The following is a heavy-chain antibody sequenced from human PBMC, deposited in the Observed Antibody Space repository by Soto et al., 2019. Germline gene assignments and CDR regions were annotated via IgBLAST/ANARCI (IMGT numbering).Heavy chain of an antibody. Sequence: EVLLLESGGGLVQPGGSLRLSCEASGFSFSSFAMNWVRQAPGKGLEWVSAIGDSGASTYYADSVKGRFTISRDNSRTTLYLQLNRLRADDTAVYYCAKGVELDVWGNGTTVTVSS. CDR1: GFSFSSFA. CDR3: AKGVELDV. D-gene: IGHD1-26*01. J-gene: IGHJ6*01. CDR2: IGDSGAST. V-gene: IGHV3-23*01.